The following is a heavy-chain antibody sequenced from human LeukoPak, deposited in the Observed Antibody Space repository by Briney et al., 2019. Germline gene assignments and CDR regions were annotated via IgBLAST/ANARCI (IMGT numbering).Heavy chain of an antibody. Sequence: GGSLRLSCAASGFTFSSYGMHWLRQAPGKGLEGVAVISYDGSNKYYADSVKGRFTISRDNSKNTLYLQMNSLRAEDTAVYYCAKGEYYYDPADAFDIWGQGTMVTVSS. V-gene: IGHV3-30*18. CDR3: AKGEYYYDPADAFDI. CDR2: ISYDGSNK. CDR1: GFTFSSYG. J-gene: IGHJ3*02. D-gene: IGHD3-22*01.